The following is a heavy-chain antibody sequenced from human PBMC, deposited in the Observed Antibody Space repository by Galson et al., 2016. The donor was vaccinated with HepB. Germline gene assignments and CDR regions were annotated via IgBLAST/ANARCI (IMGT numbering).Heavy chain of an antibody. CDR3: AVGIEVGHRIDY. D-gene: IGHD2-15*01. CDR2: ISDIGRDK. V-gene: IGHV3-30*03. Sequence: SLRLSCAASGFTFSTFIIHWVRQTPGKGLEWVAVISDIGRDKYYSDSVKGRFTISRDNAKDTLYLQMNSLRPEDTAQYYCAVGIEVGHRIDYWGQGNLVTVSS. CDR1: GFTFSTFI. J-gene: IGHJ4*02.